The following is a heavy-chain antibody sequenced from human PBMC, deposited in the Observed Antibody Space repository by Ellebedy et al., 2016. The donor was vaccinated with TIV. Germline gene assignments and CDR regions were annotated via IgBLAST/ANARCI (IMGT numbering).Heavy chain of an antibody. CDR3: ARDRGMTTLGYYYYYYGMDV. CDR1: GYTFTGYY. D-gene: IGHD4-23*01. Sequence: ASVKVSXXASGYTFTGYYMHWVRQAPGQGLEWMGWINPNSGGTNYAQKFQGRVTMTRDTSISTAYMELSRLRSDDTAVYYCARDRGMTTLGYYYYYYGMDVWGQGTTVTVSS. J-gene: IGHJ6*02. V-gene: IGHV1-2*02. CDR2: INPNSGGT.